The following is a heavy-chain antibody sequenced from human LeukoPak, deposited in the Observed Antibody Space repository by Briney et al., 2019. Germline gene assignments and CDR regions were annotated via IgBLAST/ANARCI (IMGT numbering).Heavy chain of an antibody. J-gene: IGHJ6*03. V-gene: IGHV3-21*03. CDR3: TTEFKELGSFFYFYYMDV. Sequence: PGGSLRLSCAASGFTFSSYSMNWGRQAPGKGLEWGSSISSSSSYIYYADSVKGRFTISRDNAKNSLYLQMYSLKSDDTAMYYCTTEFKELGSFFYFYYMDVWGTGTTVTISS. CDR2: ISSSSSYI. D-gene: IGHD3-10*01. CDR1: GFTFSSYS.